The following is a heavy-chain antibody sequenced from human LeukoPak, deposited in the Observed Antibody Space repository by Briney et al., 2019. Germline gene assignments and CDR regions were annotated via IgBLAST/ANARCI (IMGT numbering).Heavy chain of an antibody. Sequence: SETLSLTCAVYGGSFSGYYWSWIRQPPGKGLEWIGEINQSGSTNYNPSLKSRVTISVDTSKNQFSLKLSSVTAADTAVYYCARGKTYYDISKDAFDIWGQGTMVTVSS. CDR3: ARGKTYYDISKDAFDI. CDR1: GGSFSGYY. D-gene: IGHD3-22*01. CDR2: INQSGST. V-gene: IGHV4-34*01. J-gene: IGHJ3*02.